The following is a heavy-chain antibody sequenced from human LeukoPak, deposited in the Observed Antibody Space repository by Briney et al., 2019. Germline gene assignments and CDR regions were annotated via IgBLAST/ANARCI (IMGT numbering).Heavy chain of an antibody. CDR2: ISGSGGST. J-gene: IGHJ5*02. Sequence: PGGSLRLSCAASGFTSSIYTMSWVRQAPGKGLEWVSAISGSGGSTYYADSVKGRFTISRDNSKNTLYLQMNSLRAEDTAVYYCAKDAKAAFGTRWLDPWGQGTLVTVSS. V-gene: IGHV3-23*01. CDR1: GFTSSIYT. CDR3: AKDAKAAFGTRWLDP. D-gene: IGHD6-13*01.